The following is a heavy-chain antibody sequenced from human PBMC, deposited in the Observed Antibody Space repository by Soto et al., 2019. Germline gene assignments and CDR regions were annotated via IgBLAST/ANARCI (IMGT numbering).Heavy chain of an antibody. J-gene: IGHJ4*02. CDR2: ISGDGLRT. V-gene: IGHV3-23*01. CDR1: GFTFTTCA. CDR3: ARDLEYYDSSGYSGY. Sequence: GGSLRLSCAASGFTFTTCAMSWVRQAPGKGLEWVSGISGDGLRTYYADSVKGRFTISRDKSKNTLYLQMNSLRAEDTAVYYCARDLEYYDSSGYSGYWGQGTLVTVSS. D-gene: IGHD3-22*01.